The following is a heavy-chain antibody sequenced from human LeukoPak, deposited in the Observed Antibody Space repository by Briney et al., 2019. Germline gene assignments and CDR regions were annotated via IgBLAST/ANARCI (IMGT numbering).Heavy chain of an antibody. Sequence: SETLSLTCTVSGGSISSGGYYWNWIRQHPGKGLEWIGYIYYSGSTYYNPSLKSRVTISVDTSKNQFSLKLSSVTAADTAVYYCARDKGGSGQFDPWGQGTLVPVSS. D-gene: IGHD2-15*01. CDR1: GGSISSGGYY. V-gene: IGHV4-31*03. CDR3: ARDKGGSGQFDP. J-gene: IGHJ5*02. CDR2: IYYSGST.